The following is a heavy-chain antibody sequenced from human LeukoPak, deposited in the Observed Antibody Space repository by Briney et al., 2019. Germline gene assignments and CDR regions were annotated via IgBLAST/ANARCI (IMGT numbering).Heavy chain of an antibody. CDR2: IYPGDSDT. Sequence: GESLKISCKGSGYSFTSYWIGWVRQIPGKGLEWMGIIYPGDSDTRYSPSFQGQVTISADKSISTAYLQWSSLKASDTAMYYCARHKESSAIPFDYWGQGTLVTVSS. CDR3: ARHKESSAIPFDY. D-gene: IGHD2-2*01. J-gene: IGHJ4*02. V-gene: IGHV5-51*01. CDR1: GYSFTSYW.